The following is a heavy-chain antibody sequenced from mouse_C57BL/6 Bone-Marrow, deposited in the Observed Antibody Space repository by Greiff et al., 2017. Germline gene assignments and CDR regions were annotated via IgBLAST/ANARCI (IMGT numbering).Heavy chain of an antibody. CDR1: GFNIKDDY. CDR3: TTYDYDGGYAMDY. V-gene: IGHV14-4*01. J-gene: IGHJ4*01. D-gene: IGHD2-4*01. CDR2: IDPENGDT. Sequence: EVKLVESGAELVRPGASVKLSCTASGFNIKDDYMHWVKQRPEQGLEWIGWIDPENGDTEYASKFQGQATITADTSSNTAYLQLSSLTSEDTAVYYCTTYDYDGGYAMDYWGQGTSVTVSS.